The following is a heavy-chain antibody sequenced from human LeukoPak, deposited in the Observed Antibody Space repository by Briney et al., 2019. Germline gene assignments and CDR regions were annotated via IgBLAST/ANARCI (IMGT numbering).Heavy chain of an antibody. V-gene: IGHV3-21*01. J-gene: IGHJ6*02. CDR3: ARGDPSGGPYGMDV. D-gene: IGHD2-15*01. CDR2: ISSAGSYI. Sequence: GGSLRLSCAASGFSLSTYNVCWVRQAPGKGLEWVSSISSAGSYIHYADSVKGRSTTSRDNAKSSLYLQMNSLRDEDTAVYYCARGDPSGGPYGMDVWGQGTTVTVSS. CDR1: GFSLSTYN.